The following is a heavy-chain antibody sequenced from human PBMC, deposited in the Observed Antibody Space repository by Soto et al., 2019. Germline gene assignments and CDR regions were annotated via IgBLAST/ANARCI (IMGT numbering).Heavy chain of an antibody. D-gene: IGHD2-2*01. Sequence: PSETLSLTCAVYGGSFSGYYWSWIRQPPGKGLEWIGEINHSGSTNYNPSLKSRVTISVDTSKNQFSLKLSSVTAADTAVYYCARGGYCSSTSCPEEGGRFDPWGQGTLVTVSS. V-gene: IGHV4-34*01. CDR3: ARGGYCSSTSCPEEGGRFDP. CDR1: GGSFSGYY. CDR2: INHSGST. J-gene: IGHJ5*02.